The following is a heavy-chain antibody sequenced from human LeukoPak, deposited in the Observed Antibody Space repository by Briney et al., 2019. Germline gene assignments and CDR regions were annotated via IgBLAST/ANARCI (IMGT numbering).Heavy chain of an antibody. CDR2: IREDGSDK. D-gene: IGHD6-19*01. Sequence: GGSLRLSCEASGFTFNTYWMSWVRQAPGKGLAWVTSIREDGSDKYYLGSVKGRFTISRDNAENSLYLQMNSLRGEDTAVYYCARGRFDTGWTLDYWGQGTLVTVSS. J-gene: IGHJ4*02. CDR1: GFTFNTYW. CDR3: ARGRFDTGWTLDY. V-gene: IGHV3-7*01.